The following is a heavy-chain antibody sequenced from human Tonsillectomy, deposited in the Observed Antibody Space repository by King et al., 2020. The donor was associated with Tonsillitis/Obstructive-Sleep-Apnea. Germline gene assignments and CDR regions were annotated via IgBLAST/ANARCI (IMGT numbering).Heavy chain of an antibody. J-gene: IGHJ4*02. CDR2: ISSRGSTI. Sequence: VQLVESGGGLAQPGGSMRLSCAASGFTFSGYEMNWVRQAPGKGLEWVSYISSRGSTIYYADSVKGRFTISRDNAKNSLYLQMNSLRAEDSAVYYCARAGYDFWSGYYSYYFDYWGRGTLVTVSS. CDR1: GFTFSGYE. D-gene: IGHD3-3*01. CDR3: ARAGYDFWSGYYSYYFDY. V-gene: IGHV3-48*03.